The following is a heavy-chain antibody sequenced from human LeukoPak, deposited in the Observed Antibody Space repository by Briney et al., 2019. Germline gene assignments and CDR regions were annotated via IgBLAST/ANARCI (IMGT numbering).Heavy chain of an antibody. CDR1: GFTFSIYW. CDR2: IDSDGRTT. V-gene: IGHV3-74*01. D-gene: IGHD5-12*01. J-gene: IGHJ3*01. Sequence: SGGSLRLSCAASGFTFSIYWMYWVRQAPGKGLVWVSRIDSDGRTTDYADSLRGRFIISRDNSKNTLYLQMNSLKADDTAIYYCVVASDALDLWGQGTTVTVSP. CDR3: VVASDALDL.